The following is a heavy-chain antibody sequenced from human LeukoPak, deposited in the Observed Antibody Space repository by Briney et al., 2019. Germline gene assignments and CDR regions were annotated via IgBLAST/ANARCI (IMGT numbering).Heavy chain of an antibody. CDR3: ARGRVSSSTWYSTYYYFFYMYF. J-gene: IGHJ6*03. CDR2: VDHTGST. D-gene: IGHD4-11*01. CDR1: GGSFSGYY. V-gene: IGHV4-59*01. Sequence: SETLSLTCAVYGGSFSGYYWSWIRQPPGKGLEWIGYVDHTGSTKFNPSLNGRVSISRDTSNNFFSLRLRSVTAADTAVYFCARGRVSSSTWYSTYYYFFYMYFWGKGTTVTVSS.